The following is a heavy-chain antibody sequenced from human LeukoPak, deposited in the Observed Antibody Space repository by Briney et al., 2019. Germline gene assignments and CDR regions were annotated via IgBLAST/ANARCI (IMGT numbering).Heavy chain of an antibody. D-gene: IGHD3-22*01. CDR3: ARVSQDSRGYKHVFDY. CDR1: GYTFTY. J-gene: IGHJ4*02. V-gene: IGHV1-46*01. Sequence: ASVKVSCKASGYTFTYIHWVRQSPGQGLGWMGIITPSGGSATYAQTFQGRVTMTRDTSTSTVYMELSSLRSEDTAVYFCARVSQDSRGYKHVFDYWGQGTLVTVSS. CDR2: ITPSGGSA.